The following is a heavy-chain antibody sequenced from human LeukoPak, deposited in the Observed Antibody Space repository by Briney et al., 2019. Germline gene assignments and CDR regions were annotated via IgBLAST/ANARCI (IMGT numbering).Heavy chain of an antibody. Sequence: SETLSLTCTVSGGSISSYYWSWIRQPPGKGLEWIGYIYYSGSTNHNPSLKSRVTISVDTSKNQFSLKLTSVTAADTAVYYCARRGYCSGGSCYSYDYWGQGTLVTVSS. CDR2: IYYSGST. D-gene: IGHD2-15*01. J-gene: IGHJ4*02. V-gene: IGHV4-59*08. CDR3: ARRGYCSGGSCYSYDY. CDR1: GGSISSYY.